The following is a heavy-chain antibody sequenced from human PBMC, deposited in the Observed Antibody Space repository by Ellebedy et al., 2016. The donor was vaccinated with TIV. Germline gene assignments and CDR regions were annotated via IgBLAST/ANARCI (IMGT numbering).Heavy chain of an antibody. CDR2: IYYIGIT. CDR3: AAYYGGRFDY. CDR1: GGSISTFY. J-gene: IGHJ4*02. D-gene: IGHD4-23*01. V-gene: IGHV4-59*01. Sequence: MPSETLSLTCNVSGGSISTFYWSWIRPPPGKGLEFIGHIYYIGITNYNPSLESRDAISIDTSENQFHLRLSPVTAADTAVYYCAAYYGGRFDYWGQGTLVTASS.